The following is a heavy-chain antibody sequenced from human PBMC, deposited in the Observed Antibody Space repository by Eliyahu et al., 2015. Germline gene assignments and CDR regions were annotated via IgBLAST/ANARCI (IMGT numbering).Heavy chain of an antibody. Sequence: QVQLQESGPGLVKPSETLSLTCAVSGYSISSGYYWGWIRQPPGKGLEWIGSIYHSGSTYYNPSLKSRVTISVDTSKNQFSLKLSSVTAADTAVYYCARVGFVVVMARNWYFDLWGRGTLVTVSS. CDR2: IYHSGST. D-gene: IGHD2-21*01. CDR3: ARVGFVVVMARNWYFDL. CDR1: GYSISSGYY. J-gene: IGHJ2*01. V-gene: IGHV4-38-2*01.